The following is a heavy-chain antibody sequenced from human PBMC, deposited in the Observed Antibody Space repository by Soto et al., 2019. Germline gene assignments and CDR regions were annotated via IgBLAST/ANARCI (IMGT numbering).Heavy chain of an antibody. J-gene: IGHJ4*02. D-gene: IGHD3-22*01. Sequence: QVQLVQSGAEVKKPGASVKVSCKASGYTFTSYAINWVRQAPGQGLEWMGWISTYNGNTNYAQKLQGRVTLTTDTSTSTAYMELRSLISDDTAVYYCARTFYYDSSGYYSPVDYWGQGTLVTVSS. CDR2: ISTYNGNT. CDR1: GYTFTSYA. V-gene: IGHV1-18*01. CDR3: ARTFYYDSSGYYSPVDY.